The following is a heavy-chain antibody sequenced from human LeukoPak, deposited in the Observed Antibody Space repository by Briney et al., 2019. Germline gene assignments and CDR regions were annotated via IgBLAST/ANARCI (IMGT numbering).Heavy chain of an antibody. CDR1: GFTFGSYA. Sequence: TGGSLRLSCAASGFTFGSYAVGWVRQAPGKGLEWVSAVSGSGANTYYADSVKGRFTISRDNSKNTLYLQMNSLRAEDTAVHYCARSRGSSRYYFDYWGRGTLVTVSS. V-gene: IGHV3-23*01. CDR2: VSGSGANT. CDR3: ARSRGSSRYYFDY. D-gene: IGHD1-26*01. J-gene: IGHJ4*02.